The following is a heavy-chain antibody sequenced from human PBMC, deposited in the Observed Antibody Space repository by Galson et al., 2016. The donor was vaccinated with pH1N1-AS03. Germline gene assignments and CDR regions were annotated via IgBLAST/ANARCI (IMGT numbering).Heavy chain of an antibody. CDR1: GFSLTTSAVG. Sequence: PALVKPTQTLTLTCTFSGFSLTTSAVGVVWIRQPPGKALEWLALIYWDDDKRYNSSLKSRLTITKDTSKNQVCLTMTNMDPVDTATYYCARTAGWLPDFWGQGTLVTGSS. D-gene: IGHD3-9*01. CDR3: ARTAGWLPDF. V-gene: IGHV2-5*02. CDR2: IYWDDDK. J-gene: IGHJ4*02.